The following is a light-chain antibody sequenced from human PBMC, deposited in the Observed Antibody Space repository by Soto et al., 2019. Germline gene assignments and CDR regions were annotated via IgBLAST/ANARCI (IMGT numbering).Light chain of an antibody. Sequence: QSALTQPASVSGSPGQSITISCTGTSSDVGDYNYVSWYQQHPGKAPKLMIYEVSNRPSGVSNRFSGSKSGNTASLTISGLQAEDEADYYCSSYISSNTGVFGGGTKLTVL. CDR2: EVS. CDR3: SSYISSNTGV. CDR1: SSDVGDYNY. J-gene: IGLJ3*02. V-gene: IGLV2-14*01.